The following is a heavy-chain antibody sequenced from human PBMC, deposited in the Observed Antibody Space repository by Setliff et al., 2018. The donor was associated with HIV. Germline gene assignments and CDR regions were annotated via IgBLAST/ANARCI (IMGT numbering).Heavy chain of an antibody. Sequence: GESLKISCAASGFTFSRYWMNWVRRAPGKGLEWVSYISSSGSTRYYAVSVKGRFTISRDNAKNSLYLQMNSLRAEDTAVYYCAREEISYYFDYWGQGTLVTVSS. CDR1: GFTFSRYW. CDR3: AREEISYYFDY. J-gene: IGHJ4*02. V-gene: IGHV3-48*03. CDR2: ISSSGSTR.